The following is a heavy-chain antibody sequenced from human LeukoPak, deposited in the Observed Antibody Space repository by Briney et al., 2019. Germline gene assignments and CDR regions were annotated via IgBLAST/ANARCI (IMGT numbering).Heavy chain of an antibody. Sequence: TSETLSLTCSVSGGSVSSGSYYWSWIRQPAGKGLEWIGRIYTSGSTNYNPSLKSRVTISVDTSKNQFSLKLSSVTAADTAVYYCARATTYGYYYYMDVWGKGTTVTVSS. J-gene: IGHJ6*03. CDR2: IYTSGST. CDR1: GGSVSSGSYY. D-gene: IGHD2/OR15-2a*01. V-gene: IGHV4-61*02. CDR3: ARATTYGYYYYMDV.